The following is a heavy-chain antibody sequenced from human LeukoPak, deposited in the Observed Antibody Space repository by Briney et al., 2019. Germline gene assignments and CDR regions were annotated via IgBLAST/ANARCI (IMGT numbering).Heavy chain of an antibody. D-gene: IGHD1-26*01. J-gene: IGHJ4*02. CDR1: GFTFSSYE. Sequence: GGSLRLSCAASGFTFSSYEMNWVRQAPGKGLEWVSYISSSGSTIDYADSVKGRFTISRDNAKNSLYLQMNSLRAEDTAVYYCAREYSGSYYALDYWGQGTLVTVSS. CDR2: ISSSGSTI. CDR3: AREYSGSYYALDY. V-gene: IGHV3-48*03.